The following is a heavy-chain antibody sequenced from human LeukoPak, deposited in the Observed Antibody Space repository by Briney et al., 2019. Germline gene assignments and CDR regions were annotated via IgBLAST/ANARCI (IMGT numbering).Heavy chain of an antibody. J-gene: IGHJ4*02. D-gene: IGHD6-13*01. CDR3: ARGGIAAAFRASFDY. V-gene: IGHV1-46*01. CDR2: INPSGGST. Sequence: GASVKVSCKASGYTFTSYDINWVRQAPGQGLEWMGIINPSGGSTSYAQKFQGRVTMTRDTSTSTVYMELSSLRSEDTAVYYCARGGIAAAFRASFDYWGQGTLVTVSS. CDR1: GYTFTSYD.